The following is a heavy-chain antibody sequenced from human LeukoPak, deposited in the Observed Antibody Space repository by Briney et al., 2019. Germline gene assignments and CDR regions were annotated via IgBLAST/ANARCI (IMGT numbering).Heavy chain of an antibody. V-gene: IGHV3-53*01. J-gene: IGHJ4*02. D-gene: IGHD5-24*01. CDR2: IYGGGNI. CDR1: GFTVSSNY. Sequence: GGSLRLSCAASGFTVSSNYMNWVRQAPGKGLEWVSVIYGGGNIYYADSVKGRFTISRDNSRNTLYLQMNSLRAEDTAVYYCARGAGYNYPYYFDHWGQGTLVTVSS. CDR3: ARGAGYNYPYYFDH.